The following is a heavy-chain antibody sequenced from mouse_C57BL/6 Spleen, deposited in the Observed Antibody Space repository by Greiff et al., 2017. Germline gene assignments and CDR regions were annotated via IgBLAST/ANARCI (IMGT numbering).Heavy chain of an antibody. CDR3: TRQDYYGSSPYYAMDY. CDR1: GYTFTDYE. CDR2: IDPETGGP. V-gene: IGHV1-15*01. J-gene: IGHJ4*01. D-gene: IGHD1-1*01. Sequence: QVQLQQSGAELVRPGASVTLSCKASGYTFTDYEMHWVKQTPVHGLEWIGAIDPETGGPASNQKFPGKAILTADKSSSTAYMELRSLTSEDSAVYYCTRQDYYGSSPYYAMDYWGQGTSVTVSS.